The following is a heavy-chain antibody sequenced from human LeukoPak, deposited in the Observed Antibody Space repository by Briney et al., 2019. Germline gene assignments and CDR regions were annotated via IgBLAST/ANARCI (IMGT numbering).Heavy chain of an antibody. CDR1: GYTFTGYY. CDR2: IIPIFGTA. D-gene: IGHD1-26*01. Sequence: GASVKVSCKASGYTFTGYYMHWVRQAPGQGLERMGGIIPIFGTANYAQKFQGRVTITADKSTSTAYMELSSLRSEDTAVYYCARSARIVGATPFDYWGQGTLVTVSS. J-gene: IGHJ4*02. CDR3: ARSARIVGATPFDY. V-gene: IGHV1-69*06.